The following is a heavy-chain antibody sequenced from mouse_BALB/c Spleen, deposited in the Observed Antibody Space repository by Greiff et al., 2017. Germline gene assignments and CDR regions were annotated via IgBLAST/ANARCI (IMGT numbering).Heavy chain of an antibody. V-gene: IGHV14-1*02. D-gene: IGHD2-14*01. CDR1: GFNIKDYY. Sequence: VQLQQSGAELVRPGALVKLSCKASGFNIKDYYMHWVKQRPEQGLEWIGWIDPENGNTIYDPKFQGKASITADTSSNTAYLQLSSLTSEDTAVYYCARNYRYDGYYFDYWGQGTTRTVSS. J-gene: IGHJ2*01. CDR3: ARNYRYDGYYFDY. CDR2: IDPENGNT.